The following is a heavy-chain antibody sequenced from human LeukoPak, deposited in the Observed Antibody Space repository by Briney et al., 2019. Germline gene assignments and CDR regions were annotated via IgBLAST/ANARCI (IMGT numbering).Heavy chain of an antibody. Sequence: SETLSLTCTVSGGSISSSSYYWGWIRQPPGKGLEWIGSIHYSGSSTYNPSLESRVTISVDTSKNQFSLKVSSVNAADTAVYYCARNTGFSSGCYDYWGQGTLVTVSS. CDR2: IHYSGSS. V-gene: IGHV4-39*01. J-gene: IGHJ4*02. CDR1: GGSISSSSYY. CDR3: ARNTGFSSGCYDY. D-gene: IGHD6-19*01.